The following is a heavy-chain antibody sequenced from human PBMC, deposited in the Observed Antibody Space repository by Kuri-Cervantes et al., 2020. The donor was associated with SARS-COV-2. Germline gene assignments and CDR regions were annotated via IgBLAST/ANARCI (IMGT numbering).Heavy chain of an antibody. CDR2: ISAYNGNT. J-gene: IGHJ3*02. D-gene: IGHD3-3*01. CDR3: ARASSHYYDFWSGSYDAFDI. Sequence: ASVKVSCKASGYTFTSYGISWVRQAPGQGLEWTGWISAYNGNTNYAQKLQGRVTITRNTSISTAYMELSSLRSEDTAVYYCARASSHYYDFWSGSYDAFDIWGQGTMVTVSS. V-gene: IGHV1-18*01. CDR1: GYTFTSYG.